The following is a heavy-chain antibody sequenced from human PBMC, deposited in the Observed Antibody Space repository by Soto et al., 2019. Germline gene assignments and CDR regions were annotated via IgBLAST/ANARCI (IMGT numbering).Heavy chain of an antibody. V-gene: IGHV3-48*04. D-gene: IGHD6-19*01. Sequence: GGSLRLSCAASGFTFSSYWMSWVRQAPGKELEWVSYISSSGSTIYYADSVKGRFTISRDNAKNSLYLQMNSLRAEDTAVYYCAGGSSGWYEGYYYYGMDVWGQGTTVTVSS. J-gene: IGHJ6*02. CDR1: GFTFSSYW. CDR2: ISSSGSTI. CDR3: AGGSSGWYEGYYYYGMDV.